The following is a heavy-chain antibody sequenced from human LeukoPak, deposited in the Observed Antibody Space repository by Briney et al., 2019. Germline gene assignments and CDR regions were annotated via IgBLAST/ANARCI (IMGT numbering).Heavy chain of an antibody. Sequence: GESRKISCKGSGYSFTNYWIGWVRQMPGKGLEWMGRIDPIDSYINYSPSSQGHVTISADKSVSTAYLQWSSLKASDTAMYYCARTYYDSSGNYYVFDYWGQGTLVTVSS. D-gene: IGHD3-22*01. CDR2: IDPIDSYI. CDR3: ARTYYDSSGNYYVFDY. CDR1: GYSFTNYW. J-gene: IGHJ4*02. V-gene: IGHV5-10-1*01.